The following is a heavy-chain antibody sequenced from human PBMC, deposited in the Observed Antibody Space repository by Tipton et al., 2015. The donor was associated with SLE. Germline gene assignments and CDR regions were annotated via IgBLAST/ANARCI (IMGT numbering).Heavy chain of an antibody. CDR3: ARGHTAMVGSLYYYGMDV. CDR2: INHGGST. CDR1: GGSFSGYY. V-gene: IGHV4-34*01. Sequence: TLSLTCAVYGGSFSGYYWSWIRQPPGKGLEWIGEINHGGSTNYNPSLKSRVTISVDTSKNQFSLKLSSVTAADTAVYYCARGHTAMVGSLYYYGMDVWGQGTTVTVSS. D-gene: IGHD5-18*01. J-gene: IGHJ6*02.